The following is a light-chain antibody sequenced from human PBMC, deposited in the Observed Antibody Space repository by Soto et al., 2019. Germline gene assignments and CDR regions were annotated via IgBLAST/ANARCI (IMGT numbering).Light chain of an antibody. V-gene: IGKV3-20*01. CDR1: QDIRSH. CDR3: QQYGTSPRT. CDR2: DAS. Sequence: NVLPQSPSTLSLSPGSRFTLACRASQDIRSHLAWYQQKPGQAPRILIFDASSRATGIPDRFSGSGSGTDFTLSISRLETEDFAVYYCQQYGTSPRTFDQGTKVDIK. J-gene: IGKJ1*01.